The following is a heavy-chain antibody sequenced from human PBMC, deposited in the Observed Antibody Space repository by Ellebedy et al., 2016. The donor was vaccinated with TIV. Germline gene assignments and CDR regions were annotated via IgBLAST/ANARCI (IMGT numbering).Heavy chain of an antibody. V-gene: IGHV4-4*02. D-gene: IGHD6-19*01. Sequence: SETLSLTXAVSGASISSNNWWSWVRQPPGNGLEWIGDLFHTGRTNYNPSLKSRATIPVDKSQNQLSLNLTSVTAADTAVYYCARSILSTLTSGWYRPMGVWGQGTTVTVAS. J-gene: IGHJ6*02. CDR3: ARSILSTLTSGWYRPMGV. CDR1: GASISSNNW. CDR2: LFHTGRT.